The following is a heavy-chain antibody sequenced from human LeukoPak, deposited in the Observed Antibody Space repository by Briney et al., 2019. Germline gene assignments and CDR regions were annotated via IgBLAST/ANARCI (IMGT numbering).Heavy chain of an antibody. D-gene: IGHD6-6*01. CDR3: AREDTTSSGFDY. CDR1: GFTFSSYW. CDR2: IKQDGNEK. V-gene: IGHV3-7*01. J-gene: IGHJ4*02. Sequence: PGGSLRLSCAASGFTFSSYWMSWVRQAPGKGLEWVANIKQDGNEKYCVGSVKGRFTISRDNAKNSLYLQMNSLRAEDTAVYYCAREDTTSSGFDYWGQGTLVTVSS.